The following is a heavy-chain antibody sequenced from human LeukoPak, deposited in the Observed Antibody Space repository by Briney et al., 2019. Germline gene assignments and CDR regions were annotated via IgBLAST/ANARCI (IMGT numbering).Heavy chain of an antibody. J-gene: IGHJ5*02. CDR1: GYTFTGYY. Sequence: SVKVSXKASGYTFTGYYMHWVRQAPGQGLEWMGRIIPIFGTANYAQKFPGRVTITTDESTSTAYMELSSLRSEDTAVYYCAYCSGGSCSFPTEPDPWGQGTLVTVSS. CDR2: IIPIFGTA. D-gene: IGHD2-15*01. CDR3: AYCSGGSCSFPTEPDP. V-gene: IGHV1-69*05.